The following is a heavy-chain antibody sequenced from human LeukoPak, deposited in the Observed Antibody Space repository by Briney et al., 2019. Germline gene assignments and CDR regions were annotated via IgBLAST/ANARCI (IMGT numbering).Heavy chain of an antibody. CDR1: GGSISSYY. CDR3: VRSEWYRHSLRFDP. CDR2: IYYSGST. Sequence: SETLSLTCTVSGGSISSYYWSWIRQPPGKGLEWIGYIYYSGSTNYNPSLKSRVTISVDTSKNQFSLKLSSVTAADTAVYYCVRSEWYRHSLRFDPWGQGTLVTVSS. J-gene: IGHJ5*02. V-gene: IGHV4-59*01. D-gene: IGHD3-3*01.